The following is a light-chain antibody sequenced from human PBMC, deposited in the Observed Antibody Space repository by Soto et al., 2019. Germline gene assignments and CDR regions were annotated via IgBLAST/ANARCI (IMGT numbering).Light chain of an antibody. Sequence: EIVMTQSPATLSVSPGERATLSCRASQSVSSNLAWYQQKPGQAPRLLIYAASTRATGIPARFSGSGSGTEFTLTISSLQSEDFAVYYCQQYNNWLGTFGQGTKVEIK. J-gene: IGKJ1*01. CDR3: QQYNNWLGT. CDR1: QSVSSN. V-gene: IGKV3-15*01. CDR2: AAS.